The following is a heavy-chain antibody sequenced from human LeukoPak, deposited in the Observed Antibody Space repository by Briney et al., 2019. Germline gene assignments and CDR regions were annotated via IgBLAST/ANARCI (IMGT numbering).Heavy chain of an antibody. J-gene: IGHJ4*02. D-gene: IGHD2-15*01. CDR1: GFSFSYYW. CDR3: AKGGVVGTRYYFDS. Sequence: GGSLRLSCAASGFSFSYYWMSWVRQAPGKGLEWVANTKEDGSGSSYVDSVKGRFTISRDNAKSSLYLQMNSLRAEDTAAYYCAKGGVVGTRYYFDSWGQGTLVTVSS. CDR2: TKEDGSGS. V-gene: IGHV3-7*01.